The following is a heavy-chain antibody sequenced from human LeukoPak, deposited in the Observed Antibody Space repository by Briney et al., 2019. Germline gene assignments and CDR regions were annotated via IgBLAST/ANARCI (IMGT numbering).Heavy chain of an antibody. D-gene: IGHD2-15*01. J-gene: IGHJ4*02. CDR2: IIPILGIA. CDR3: ARDGGGVASYGLGGY. V-gene: IGHV1-69*04. CDR1: GGTFSSYA. Sequence: ASVKVSCKASGGTFSSYAISWVRQAPGQGLEWMGRIIPILGIANYAQKFQGRVTITADKSTSTAYMELSSLRSEDTAVYYCARDGGGVASYGLGGYWGQGTLVTVSS.